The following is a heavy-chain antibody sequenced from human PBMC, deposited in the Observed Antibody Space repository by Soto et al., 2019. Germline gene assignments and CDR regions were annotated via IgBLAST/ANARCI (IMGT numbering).Heavy chain of an antibody. V-gene: IGHV3-74*01. J-gene: IGHJ4*02. Sequence: CAACRVSVYSSGVALVLKAPGKGLVWVSRINSDGSTTTYADSVKGRFTISRDNAQNTLYLQMNSLRAEDTAIYYCAREMQLWRLDYWGQGTQVTVSS. CDR2: INSDGSTT. D-gene: IGHD5-18*01. CDR1: RVSVYSSG. CDR3: AREMQLWRLDY.